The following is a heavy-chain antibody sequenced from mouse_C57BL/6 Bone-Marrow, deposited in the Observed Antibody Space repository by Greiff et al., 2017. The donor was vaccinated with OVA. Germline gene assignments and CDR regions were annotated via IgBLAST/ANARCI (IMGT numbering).Heavy chain of an antibody. CDR2: IDPENGDT. V-gene: IGHV14-4*01. D-gene: IGHD1-1*01. Sequence: VQLKESGAELVRPGASVKLSCTASGFNIKDDYMHWVKQRPEQGLEWIGWIDPENGDTEYASKFQGKATITADTSSNTAYLQLSSLTSEDTAVYYCTTSGTTVVARYFDVWGTGTTVTVSS. CDR3: TTSGTTVVARYFDV. CDR1: GFNIKDDY. J-gene: IGHJ1*03.